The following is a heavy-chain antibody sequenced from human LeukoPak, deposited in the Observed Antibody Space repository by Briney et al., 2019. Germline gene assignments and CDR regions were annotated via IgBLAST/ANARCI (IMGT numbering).Heavy chain of an antibody. D-gene: IGHD1-26*01. V-gene: IGHV4-39*01. Sequence: PSETLSLTCTVSGDSISSTSHYWDWIRQPPGKGPEWIGNIYFSGSTYYCPSLKSRVTISVDRSKNQFSLKLSSVTAADTAVYYCARSLYSFSDRCYKPSWFDPWGQGTLVTVSS. CDR2: IYFSGST. J-gene: IGHJ5*02. CDR3: ARSLYSFSDRCYKPSWFDP. CDR1: GDSISSTSHY.